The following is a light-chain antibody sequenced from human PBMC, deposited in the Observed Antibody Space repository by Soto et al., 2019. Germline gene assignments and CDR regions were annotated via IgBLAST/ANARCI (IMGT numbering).Light chain of an antibody. J-gene: IGLJ3*02. CDR3: SSYTTSNTVV. Sequence: QPVLTQPASVSGSPGHSISIFCTGTTNDVGAYNYVSWYQQHPGKAPKLMIYEVFRRPSGISNRFSASKSGNTASLTISTLQAEDEADYYCSSYTTSNTVVFGGGTKLTVL. CDR1: TNDVGAYNY. V-gene: IGLV2-14*01. CDR2: EVF.